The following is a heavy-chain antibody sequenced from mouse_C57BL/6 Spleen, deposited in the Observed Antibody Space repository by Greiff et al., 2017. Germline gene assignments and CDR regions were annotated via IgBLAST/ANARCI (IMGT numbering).Heavy chain of an antibody. D-gene: IGHD1-1*02. J-gene: IGHJ2*01. V-gene: IGHV1-64*01. CDR3: ARDLGSYFYYFDY. Sequence: QVQLQQPGAELVKPGASVKLSCKASGYTFTSYWMHWVKQRPGQGLEWIGMIHPNSGSTNYNEKFKSKATLTVDKSSCTAYMQLSSLTSADSAVYYCARDLGSYFYYFDYWGQGTTLTVSS. CDR1: GYTFTSYW. CDR2: IHPNSGST.